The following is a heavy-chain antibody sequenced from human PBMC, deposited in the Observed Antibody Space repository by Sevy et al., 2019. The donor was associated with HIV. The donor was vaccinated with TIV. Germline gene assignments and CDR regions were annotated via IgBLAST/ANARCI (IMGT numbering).Heavy chain of an antibody. D-gene: IGHD3-9*01. V-gene: IGHV3-33*01. CDR2: IWYDGSNK. CDR3: ARDQGYYDILTGITTYYYYGMDV. CDR1: GFTFSSYG. J-gene: IGHJ6*02. Sequence: GGSLRLSCAASGFTFSSYGMHWVRQAPGKGLEWVAVIWYDGSNKYYADSVKGRFTISRDNSKNTLHLQMNSLRAEDTAVYYCARDQGYYDILTGITTYYYYGMDVWGQGTTVTVSS.